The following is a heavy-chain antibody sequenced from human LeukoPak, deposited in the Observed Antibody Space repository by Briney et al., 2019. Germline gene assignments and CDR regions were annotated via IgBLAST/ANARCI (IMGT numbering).Heavy chain of an antibody. CDR2: IKEDGSEK. Sequence: GGSLRLSCAASGFTFSSYWMSWVRQAPGKGLEWVANIKEDGSEKYYVDSVKGRFTISRDNAKNSLYLQMSSLRSDDTAVYYCARVVVVPGGRKTYYYYGMDVWGQGTTVSVSS. CDR1: GFTFSSYW. J-gene: IGHJ6*02. D-gene: IGHD2-21*02. CDR3: ARVVVVPGGRKTYYYYGMDV. V-gene: IGHV3-7*03.